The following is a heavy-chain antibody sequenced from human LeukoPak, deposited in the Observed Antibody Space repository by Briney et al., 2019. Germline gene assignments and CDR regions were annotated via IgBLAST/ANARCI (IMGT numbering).Heavy chain of an antibody. CDR3: ARELLAAAGYYSDY. D-gene: IGHD6-13*01. Sequence: GGSLRLSCAASGFTFSSYAMHWVRQAPGKGLEWVAVISYDGSNKYYADSVKGRFTISRDNSKNTLYLQMNSLRAEDTAVYYCARELLAAAGYYSDYWGQGTLVTASS. CDR1: GFTFSSYA. V-gene: IGHV3-30*04. CDR2: ISYDGSNK. J-gene: IGHJ4*02.